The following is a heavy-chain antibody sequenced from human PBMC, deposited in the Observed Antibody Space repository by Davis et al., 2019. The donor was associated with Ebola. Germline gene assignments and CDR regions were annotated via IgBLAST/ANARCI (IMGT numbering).Heavy chain of an antibody. CDR1: GFTFSSYA. Sequence: GESLKISCAASGFTFSSYAMTWVRQAPGKGLEWVSAISGSSGSTYYADSVKGRFTISRDNSKNTLYLQMNSLRAEDTAVYYCAKLNTVTTWPVVGYWGQGTLVTVSS. V-gene: IGHV3-23*01. CDR2: ISGSSGST. D-gene: IGHD4-11*01. J-gene: IGHJ4*02. CDR3: AKLNTVTTWPVVGY.